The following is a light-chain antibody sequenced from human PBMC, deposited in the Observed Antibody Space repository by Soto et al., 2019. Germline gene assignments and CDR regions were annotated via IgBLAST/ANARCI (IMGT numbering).Light chain of an antibody. CDR1: SSNIGNNY. Sequence: QSVLTQPPSVSAAPGQMVAISCSGSSSNIGNNYVSWYQQYPGKAPKLMIYHVSNRPSGVSNRFSGSKSGNSASLTISGLQGEDEADYYCNSYTTTSTYVFGTGTKLTVL. J-gene: IGLJ1*01. V-gene: IGLV2-14*01. CDR3: NSYTTTSTYV. CDR2: HVS.